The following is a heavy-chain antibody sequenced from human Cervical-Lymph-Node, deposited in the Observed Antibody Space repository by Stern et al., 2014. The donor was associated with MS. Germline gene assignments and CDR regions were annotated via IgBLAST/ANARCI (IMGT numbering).Heavy chain of an antibody. D-gene: IGHD1-26*01. V-gene: IGHV3-30*04. CDR1: GFVFRRYA. CDR3: AKGGSGSYLD. J-gene: IGHJ4*02. Sequence: MQLVESGGGVVQPGRSLRLSCAASGFVFRRYALHWVLQAPGKGLEWVALISYDGRDKYYTDSVKGRFTVSRDNSNNTVDLEMNSLRLEDTAVYYCAKGGSGSYLDWGQGSLVTVSS. CDR2: ISYDGRDK.